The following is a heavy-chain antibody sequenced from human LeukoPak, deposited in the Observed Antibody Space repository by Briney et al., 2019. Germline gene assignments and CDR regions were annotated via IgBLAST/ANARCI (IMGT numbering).Heavy chain of an antibody. V-gene: IGHV1-18*01. Sequence: ASVKVSCKASGYTFTSYGISWVRQAPGQGLEWMGWISAYNGNTNYAQKLQGRVTMTTDTSTSTAYMELRSLRSDDTAVYYCARDLRQFSYYYGSGGFHYWGQGTLVTVSS. CDR2: ISAYNGNT. CDR3: ARDLRQFSYYYGSGGFHY. J-gene: IGHJ4*02. D-gene: IGHD3-10*01. CDR1: GYTFTSYG.